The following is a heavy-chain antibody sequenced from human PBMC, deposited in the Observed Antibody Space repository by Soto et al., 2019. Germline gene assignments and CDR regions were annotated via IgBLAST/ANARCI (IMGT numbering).Heavy chain of an antibody. Sequence: GASVKVSCKASGGTFSSYAISWVRQAPGQGLEWMGGIIPIFGTANYAQKFQGRVTITADKSTSTAYMELSSLRSEDTAVYYCARDLPSGDSSGPKSPTGYYYYYYGMDVWGQGTTVTVSS. V-gene: IGHV1-69*06. J-gene: IGHJ6*02. CDR3: ARDLPSGDSSGPKSPTGYYYYYYGMDV. D-gene: IGHD3-22*01. CDR2: IIPIFGTA. CDR1: GGTFSSYA.